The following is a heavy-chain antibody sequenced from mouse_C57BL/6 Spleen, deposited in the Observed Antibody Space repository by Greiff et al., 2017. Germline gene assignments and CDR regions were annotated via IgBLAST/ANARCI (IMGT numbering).Heavy chain of an antibody. CDR2: IYPGSGST. V-gene: IGHV1-55*01. CDR1: GYTFTSYW. Sequence: QVQLQQPGAELVKPGASVKMSCKASGYTFTSYWITWVKQRPGQGLEWIGDIYPGSGSTNYNEKFKSKATLTVDTSSSTAYMQLSCLTSEDAAVYYCAGGQDSSGYDYRGQGTTLTVSS. D-gene: IGHD3-2*02. J-gene: IGHJ2*01. CDR3: AGGQDSSGYDY.